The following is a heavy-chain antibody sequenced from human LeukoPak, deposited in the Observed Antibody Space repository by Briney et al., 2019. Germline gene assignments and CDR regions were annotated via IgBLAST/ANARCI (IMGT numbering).Heavy chain of an antibody. Sequence: GGSLRLSCAASGFTFSDPYMSWIRQAPGKGLECLSYISGSGTDINYADSVRGRFTISRDNAKNLLYLQMNDLRVEDTAVYYCARTARHLDYWGQGTLVTVSP. CDR3: ARTARHLDY. D-gene: IGHD5-18*01. CDR2: ISGSGTDI. V-gene: IGHV3-11*04. CDR1: GFTFSDPY. J-gene: IGHJ4*02.